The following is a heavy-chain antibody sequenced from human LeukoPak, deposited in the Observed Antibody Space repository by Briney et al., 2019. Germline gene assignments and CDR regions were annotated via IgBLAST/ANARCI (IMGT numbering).Heavy chain of an antibody. CDR1: GGSISSYY. CDR2: IYYSGST. CDR3: AREPKPPAGGQLGIFDS. J-gene: IGHJ4*02. D-gene: IGHD7-27*01. Sequence: SETLSLTCTVSGGSISSYYWSWIQQPPGKGLEWIGYIYYSGSTNYNPSLKSRVTISVDTSKNQFSLKLSSVTAADTAVYYCAREPKPPAGGQLGIFDSWGQGALVTVSS. V-gene: IGHV4-59*12.